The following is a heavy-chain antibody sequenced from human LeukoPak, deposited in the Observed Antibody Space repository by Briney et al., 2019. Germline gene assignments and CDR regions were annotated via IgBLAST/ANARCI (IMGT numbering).Heavy chain of an antibody. V-gene: IGHV5-51*01. CDR2: IYPGDSDT. D-gene: IGHD2-8*01. J-gene: IGHJ3*02. CDR3: ARREWSSLWGLTAFDI. CDR1: GYNFTRYW. Sequence: GESLQISCQGSGYNFTRYWIGWVRQLPGKGLEWMGIIYPGDSDTRYSPSFQGQVTISADKSISTAYLQWSSLKASDTAMYYCARREWSSLWGLTAFDIWGQGTMVTVSS.